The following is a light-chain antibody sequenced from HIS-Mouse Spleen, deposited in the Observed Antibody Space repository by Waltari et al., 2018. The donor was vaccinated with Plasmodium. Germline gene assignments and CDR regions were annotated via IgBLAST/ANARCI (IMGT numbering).Light chain of an antibody. CDR1: QRVRSSY. CDR3: QQYGSSPIT. CDR2: GAS. V-gene: IGKV3-20*01. J-gene: IGKJ5*01. Sequence: EIVLTQSPGTLSLSPGERATLSCRASQRVRSSYLAWYQQKPGQAPRLLILGASSRATGIPDRFSGSGSGTDFTLTISRLEPEDFAVYYCQQYGSSPITFGQGTRLEIK.